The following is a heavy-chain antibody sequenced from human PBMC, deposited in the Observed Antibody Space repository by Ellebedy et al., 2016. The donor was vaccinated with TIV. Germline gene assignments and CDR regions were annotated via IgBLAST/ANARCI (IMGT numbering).Heavy chain of an antibody. CDR1: GFTFSSYA. J-gene: IGHJ4*02. CDR2: INSDGSST. CDR3: ARFHIVGNFDY. D-gene: IGHD1-26*01. Sequence: GGSLRLXXAASGFTFSSYAMHWVRQAPGKGLVWVSRINSDGSSTSYADSVKGRFTISRDNAKNTLYLQMNSLRAEDTAVYYCARFHIVGNFDYWGQGTLVTVSS. V-gene: IGHV3-74*01.